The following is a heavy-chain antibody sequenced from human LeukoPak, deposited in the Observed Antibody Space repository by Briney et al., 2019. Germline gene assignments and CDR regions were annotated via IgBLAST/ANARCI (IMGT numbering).Heavy chain of an antibody. CDR1: GGTFSSYA. V-gene: IGHV1-69*13. CDR3: ARPSLAAESPAFQH. Sequence: GASVKVSCTASGGTFSSYAISWVRQAPGQGLEWMGGIIPIFGTANYAQKFQGRVTITADESTSTAYMELSSLRSEDTAVYYCARPSLAAESPAFQHWGQGTLVTVSS. D-gene: IGHD6-13*01. CDR2: IIPIFGTA. J-gene: IGHJ1*01.